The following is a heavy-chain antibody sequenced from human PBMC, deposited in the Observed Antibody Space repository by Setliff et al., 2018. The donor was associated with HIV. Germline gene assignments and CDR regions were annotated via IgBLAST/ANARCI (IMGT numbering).Heavy chain of an antibody. Sequence: ASVKVSCKASGFTFSKSAIHWVRQAPGQRLELMAWINAANGHAKYSQKFQGRVTITRDTSATIAYMELSSLTSEDTALYFCARTDYDSGKSVLDSWGQGTLVTVAS. CDR3: ARTDYDSGKSVLDS. CDR1: GFTFSKSA. CDR2: INAANGHA. V-gene: IGHV1-3*01. D-gene: IGHD3-10*01. J-gene: IGHJ5*01.